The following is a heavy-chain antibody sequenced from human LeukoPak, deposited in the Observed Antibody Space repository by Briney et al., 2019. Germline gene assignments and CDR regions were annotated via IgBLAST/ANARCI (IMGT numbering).Heavy chain of an antibody. CDR2: ISSSGSTI. Sequence: PGGSLRLSCAASGFTFSDYYMSWIRQAPGKGLEWVSYISSSGSTIYYADSVKGRFTISRDNAKNSLYLQMNSLRAEDTAVYYCARDFRAAATAPYYYGMDVWGQGTTVTVSS. D-gene: IGHD6-13*01. CDR1: GFTFSDYY. J-gene: IGHJ6*02. V-gene: IGHV3-11*01. CDR3: ARDFRAAATAPYYYGMDV.